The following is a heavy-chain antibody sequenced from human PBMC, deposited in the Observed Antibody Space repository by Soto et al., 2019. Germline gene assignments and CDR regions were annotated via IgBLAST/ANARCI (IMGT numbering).Heavy chain of an antibody. D-gene: IGHD3-22*01. CDR1: GGSISSGTYS. Sequence: QLQLQGSGPGLVKPSETLSLSCTVSGGSISSGTYSWGWIRQPPGRGLEWIATIHYSGSTYYNPSLESRVTISVDTSKIQFSLKMSYVTAADTAVYYCASLTTGYYFIDFWGQGTLVTVSS. J-gene: IGHJ4*02. CDR3: ASLTTGYYFIDF. CDR2: IHYSGST. V-gene: IGHV4-39*01.